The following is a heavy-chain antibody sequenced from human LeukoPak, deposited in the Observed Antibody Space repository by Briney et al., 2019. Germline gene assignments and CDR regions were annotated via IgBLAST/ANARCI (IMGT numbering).Heavy chain of an antibody. CDR3: ARGTGSYLSDDY. CDR2: IYYSGST. Sequence: SETLSLTCTVSGGSVSSGSYYWSWIRQPPGKGLEWIGYIYYSGSTNYNPSFKSRVTISVDTSKNQFSLKLGSVTAADTAVYYCARGTGSYLSDDYWGQGTLVTVSS. J-gene: IGHJ4*02. CDR1: GGSVSSGSYY. D-gene: IGHD1-26*01. V-gene: IGHV4-61*01.